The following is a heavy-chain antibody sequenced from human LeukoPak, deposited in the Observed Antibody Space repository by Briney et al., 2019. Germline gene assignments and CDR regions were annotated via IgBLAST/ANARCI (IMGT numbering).Heavy chain of an antibody. CDR3: AKDKSARYNGNYTDV. J-gene: IGHJ6*02. CDR2: ISGSGGST. D-gene: IGHD1-7*01. V-gene: IGHV3-23*01. CDR1: GFTFSSYA. Sequence: GGSLRLSCAASGFTFSSYAMSWVRQAPGKGLEWVSAISGSGGSTYYADSVKGRFTISRDNSKNTLYLQMNSLRAEDTAVYYCAKDKSARYNGNYTDVRGQGTTVTVSS.